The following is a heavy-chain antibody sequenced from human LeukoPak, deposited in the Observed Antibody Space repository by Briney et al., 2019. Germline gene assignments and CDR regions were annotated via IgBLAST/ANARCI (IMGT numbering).Heavy chain of an antibody. CDR1: GFTFSTYA. Sequence: GGSLRLSCAASGFTFSTYAMSWVRQAPGKGLEWFSTIIGSGDSTHYADSVKGRFTISRDNSKNTLYLQVNSLRAEDTAFYYCAKHLSSSSRYYYDSWGQGTLVTVSS. D-gene: IGHD6-13*01. V-gene: IGHV3-23*01. J-gene: IGHJ4*02. CDR3: AKHLSSSSRYYYDS. CDR2: IIGSGDST.